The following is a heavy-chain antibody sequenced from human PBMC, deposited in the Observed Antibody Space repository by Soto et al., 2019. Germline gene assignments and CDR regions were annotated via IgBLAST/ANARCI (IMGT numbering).Heavy chain of an antibody. Sequence: SETLSLTCIVSAGSITGHYWSCIRQPPGKGLEWIGCVHHTGSTDLNPSLKSRVTISVDTSKNQFSLKLGSVTAADTALYFCARGRFYFDNWGQGXLVTVHS. V-gene: IGHV4-59*11. CDR1: AGSITGHY. J-gene: IGHJ4*02. CDR2: VHHTGST. CDR3: ARGRFYFDN.